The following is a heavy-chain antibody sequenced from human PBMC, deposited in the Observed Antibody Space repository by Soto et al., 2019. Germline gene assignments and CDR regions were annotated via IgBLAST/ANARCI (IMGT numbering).Heavy chain of an antibody. CDR1: GGSISSGGYY. V-gene: IGHV4-31*03. Sequence: QVQLQESGPGLVKPSQTLSLTCTVSGGSISSGGYYWSWIRQHPGKGLEWIGYIYYSGSTYYNPSLKSRVTRSVDTSKNQFSLKLSSVTAADTAVYYCARGYYYDSSGYYYYYYGMDVWGQGTTVTVSS. CDR3: ARGYYYDSSGYYYYYYGMDV. CDR2: IYYSGST. J-gene: IGHJ6*02. D-gene: IGHD3-22*01.